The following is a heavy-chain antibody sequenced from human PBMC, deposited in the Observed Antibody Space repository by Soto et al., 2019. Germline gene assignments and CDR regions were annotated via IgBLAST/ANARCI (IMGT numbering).Heavy chain of an antibody. D-gene: IGHD3-16*02. V-gene: IGHV3-23*01. CDR1: GFTFSSYA. Sequence: EVQLLESGGGLVQPGGSLRLSCAASGFTFSSYAMSWVRQAPGKGLEWVSAISGSGGSTYYADSVKGRFTISRDNSKNTLYLQMNSLRAEDTAVYYCAKDLGITFGGVIVRDGWGDGHYWGQGTLVTVSS. J-gene: IGHJ4*02. CDR2: ISGSGGST. CDR3: AKDLGITFGGVIVRDGWGDGHY.